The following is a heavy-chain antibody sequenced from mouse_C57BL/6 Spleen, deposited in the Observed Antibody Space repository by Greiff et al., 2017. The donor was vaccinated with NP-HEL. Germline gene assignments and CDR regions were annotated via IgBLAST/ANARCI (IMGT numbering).Heavy chain of an antibody. Sequence: QVHVKQPGAELVKPGASVKLSCKASGYTFTSYWMQWVKQRPGQGLEWIGEIDPSDSYTNYNQKFKGKATLTVDTSSSTAYMQLSSLTSEDSAVYYCARGGGDGYWGQGTSVTVSS. V-gene: IGHV1-50*01. CDR3: ARGGGDGY. CDR2: IDPSDSYT. J-gene: IGHJ4*01. CDR1: GYTFTSYW.